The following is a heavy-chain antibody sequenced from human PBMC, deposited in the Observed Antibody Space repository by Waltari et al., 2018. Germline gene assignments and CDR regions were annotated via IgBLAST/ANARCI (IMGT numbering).Heavy chain of an antibody. D-gene: IGHD2-8*02. CDR2: IIPKFGTT. Sequence: QVQLVQSGAEVKKPGSSVKVSCKAFGGTFRSSAITWVRQAPGQGLEWMGRIIPKFGTTNYAQKFQGRVTITADKSTSTAYMELSGLRSEDTAVYYCARDPPGRGYYHTYYMDVWGKGTTVTISS. J-gene: IGHJ6*03. CDR3: ARDPPGRGYYHTYYMDV. CDR1: GGTFRSSA. V-gene: IGHV1-69*13.